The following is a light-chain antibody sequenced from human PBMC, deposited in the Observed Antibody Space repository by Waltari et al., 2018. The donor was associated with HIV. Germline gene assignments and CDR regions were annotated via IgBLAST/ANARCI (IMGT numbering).Light chain of an antibody. V-gene: IGLV3-21*02. CDR2: DDR. CDR3: QVWDGRGDPVI. CDR1: KIAATKS. Sequence: DLTQPPSASVAPGQTARNTGGGNKIAATKSVDWYPRNPGQAPVVVIYDDRDRPSGIPDRFSGSSSGDTATLTISRAEAGDEADYYCQVWDGRGDPVIFGGGTKLAVV. J-gene: IGLJ2*01.